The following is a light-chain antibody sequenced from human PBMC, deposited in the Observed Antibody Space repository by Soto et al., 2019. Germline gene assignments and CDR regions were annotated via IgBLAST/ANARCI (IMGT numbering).Light chain of an antibody. V-gene: IGKV3-15*01. Sequence: EIVMTQSPATLSVSPGERATLSCRASQSVSSNLAWYQQKPGQAPRLLIYGASTRATGIPARFSGSGSGTEFTLTISSLQSEDFAVYYCQQYHNWPPWTFGQGTKVYIK. J-gene: IGKJ1*01. CDR3: QQYHNWPPWT. CDR2: GAS. CDR1: QSVSSN.